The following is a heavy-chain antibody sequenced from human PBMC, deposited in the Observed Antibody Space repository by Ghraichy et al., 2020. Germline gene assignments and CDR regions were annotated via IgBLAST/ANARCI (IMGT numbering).Heavy chain of an antibody. CDR3: ARSRWLQS. J-gene: IGHJ1*01. Sequence: SETLSLTCTVSGDSISGYYWSWVRQPPGKGLEWIGYIYSAGSTNYNPSLKSRVTMSVDTSKNLISLTLTSVTAADTAVYFCARSRWLQSWGQGTLVTVSS. V-gene: IGHV4-59*08. D-gene: IGHD5-24*01. CDR1: GDSISGYY. CDR2: IYSAGST.